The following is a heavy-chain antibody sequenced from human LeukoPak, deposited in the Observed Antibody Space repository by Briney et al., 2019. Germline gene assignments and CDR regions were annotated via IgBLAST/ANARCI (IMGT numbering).Heavy chain of an antibody. CDR1: GSSFSSYS. CDR2: ISSSSSAI. Sequence: PGGSLRLSCAASGSSFSSYSMNWVRQAPGKGLEWVSYISSSSSAIYYTDSVKGRFTISRDNAKNTLYVQMSSLRAEDTAVYYCSTGSGHAFDIWGRGTMVTVSS. D-gene: IGHD3-10*01. CDR3: STGSGHAFDI. J-gene: IGHJ3*02. V-gene: IGHV3-48*01.